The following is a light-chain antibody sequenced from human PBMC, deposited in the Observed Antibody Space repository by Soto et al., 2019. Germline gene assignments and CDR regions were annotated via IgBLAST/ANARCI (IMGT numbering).Light chain of an antibody. CDR2: SDD. CDR3: ASWDDSLNGWV. J-gene: IGLJ3*02. CDR1: SSDVGGYNY. V-gene: IGLV2-14*01. Sequence: QSALTQPASVSGSPGQSITISCTGTSSDVGGYNYVSWYQQHPGKAPKLLIYSDDQRPSGVTDRFSGSKSGTSASLAISGLQSEDEADYYCASWDDSLNGWVFGGGTKLTVL.